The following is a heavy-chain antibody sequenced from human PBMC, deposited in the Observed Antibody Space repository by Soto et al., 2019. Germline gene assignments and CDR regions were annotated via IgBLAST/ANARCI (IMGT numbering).Heavy chain of an antibody. V-gene: IGHV2-5*02. Sequence: QITLKESGPTLVKPTQTLTLTCTFSGFSLYTSGVGVGWIRQPPGKALEWLALIYWDDNERYNPSLQSRLTITKDTSINRVVLTMTNMDAVDTATYYCARIIEALPVRAALDFWGQGTLVTVSS. D-gene: IGHD6-6*01. CDR2: IYWDDNE. CDR3: ARIIEALPVRAALDF. CDR1: GFSLYTSGVG. J-gene: IGHJ4*02.